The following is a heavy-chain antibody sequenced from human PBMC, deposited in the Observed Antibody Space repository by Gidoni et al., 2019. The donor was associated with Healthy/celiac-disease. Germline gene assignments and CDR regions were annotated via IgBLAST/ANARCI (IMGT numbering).Heavy chain of an antibody. V-gene: IGHV3-23*01. CDR1: GFTFRSYA. CDR2: ISGSGGST. CDR3: AKSAMVRGVIITSHFDY. D-gene: IGHD3-10*01. Sequence: EVQLLESGGGLVQPGGSLRLSCAASGFTFRSYAMSWVRQAPGKGLEWVSAISGSGGSTYYADSVKGRFTISRDNSKNTLYLQMNSLRAEDTAVYYCAKSAMVRGVIITSHFDYWGQGTLVTVSS. J-gene: IGHJ4*02.